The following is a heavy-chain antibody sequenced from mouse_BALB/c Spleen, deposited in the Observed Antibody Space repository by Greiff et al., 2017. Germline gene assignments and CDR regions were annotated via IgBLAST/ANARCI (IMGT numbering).Heavy chain of an antibody. D-gene: IGHD3-3*01. V-gene: IGHV5-17*02. CDR1: GFTFSSFG. CDR2: ISSGSSTI. CDR3: AREGHYYFDY. J-gene: IGHJ2*01. Sequence: EVNLVESGGGLVQPGGSRKLSCAASGFTFSSFGMHWVRQAPEKGLEWVAYISSGSSTIYYADTVKGRFTISRDNPKNTLFLQMTSLRSEDTAMYYCAREGHYYFDYWGQGTTLTVSS.